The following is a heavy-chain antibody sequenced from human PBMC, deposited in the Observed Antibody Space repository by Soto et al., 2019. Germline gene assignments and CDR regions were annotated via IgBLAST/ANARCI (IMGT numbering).Heavy chain of an antibody. Sequence: GGSLRLSCAASGFTVSSYAMSWVRQAPGKGLEWVSAISGSGGSTYYADSVKGRFTISRDNSKNTLYLQMNSLRAEDTAVYYCAKEYYDILTGYPRNAFDIWGQGTMVTVSS. CDR1: GFTVSSYA. V-gene: IGHV3-23*01. CDR2: ISGSGGST. CDR3: AKEYYDILTGYPRNAFDI. D-gene: IGHD3-9*01. J-gene: IGHJ3*02.